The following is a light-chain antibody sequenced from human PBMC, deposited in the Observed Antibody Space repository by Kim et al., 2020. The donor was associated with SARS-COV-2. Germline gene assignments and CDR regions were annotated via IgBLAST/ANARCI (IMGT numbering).Light chain of an antibody. Sequence: GKTVTISCTRSSGSIDDNYVQWYQQRPGGVPTTVIYEDDQRPSGVSDRFSGSIDNSSNSASLTISGPRTEDEADYYCQSYNRDNVIFGGGTQLTVL. V-gene: IGLV6-57*03. CDR2: EDD. CDR3: QSYNRDNVI. J-gene: IGLJ2*01. CDR1: SGSIDDNY.